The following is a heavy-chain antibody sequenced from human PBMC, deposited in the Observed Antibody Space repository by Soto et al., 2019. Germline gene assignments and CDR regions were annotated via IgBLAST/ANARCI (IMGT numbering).Heavy chain of an antibody. J-gene: IGHJ6*02. D-gene: IGHD1-26*01. V-gene: IGHV4-31*03. Sequence: QVQLQESGPGLVKPSQTLSLTCNVSGGSISSGGNYWSWIRQHPGKGLEWIGYIYYSGSTYYNPSLKSRVTMSVDTSKNQFSLKLSSVTAADTAVYYCATPTPNSGSYYYGMDVWGQGTTVTDSS. CDR2: IYYSGST. CDR1: GGSISSGGNY. CDR3: ATPTPNSGSYYYGMDV.